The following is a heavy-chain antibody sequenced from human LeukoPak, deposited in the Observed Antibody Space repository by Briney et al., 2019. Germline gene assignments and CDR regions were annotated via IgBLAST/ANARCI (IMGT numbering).Heavy chain of an antibody. CDR1: GGSISSGGYY. V-gene: IGHV4-31*03. D-gene: IGHD3-22*01. J-gene: IGHJ5*02. CDR2: IYYSGST. CDR3: ARATVNADDSSGYYGA. Sequence: TLSLTCTVSGGSISSGGYYWSWIRQHPGKGLERIGYIYYSGSTYYNPSLKSRVTISVDTSKNQFSLKLSSVTAADTAVYYCARATVNADDSSGYYGAWGQGTLVTVSS.